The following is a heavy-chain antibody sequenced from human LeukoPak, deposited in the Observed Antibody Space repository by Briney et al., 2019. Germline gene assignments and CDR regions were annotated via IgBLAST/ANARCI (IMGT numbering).Heavy chain of an antibody. J-gene: IGHJ4*02. D-gene: IGHD6-13*01. V-gene: IGHV4-30-4*01. CDR3: ARVAAAAAAGIDY. CDR2: IYYSGST. Sequence: PSETLSLACTVSGGSISSGDYYWSWTRQPPGKGLEWIGYIYYSGSTYYNPSLKSRVTISVDTSKNQFSLKLSSVTAADTAVYYCARVAAAAAAGIDYWGQGTLVTVSS. CDR1: GGSISSGDYY.